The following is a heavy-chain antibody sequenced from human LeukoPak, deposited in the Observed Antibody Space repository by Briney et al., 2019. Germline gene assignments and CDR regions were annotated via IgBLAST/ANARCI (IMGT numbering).Heavy chain of an antibody. Sequence: SETLSLTCTVSGGSISTTSYYWGCIRQPPGKGLEYIGSVYYSGTTYYNPSLKSRVTVSIDTSKNQFSLKLTSVTAADTALYYCARLHYYGSGRGYFDYWGQGALVTVSS. J-gene: IGHJ4*02. V-gene: IGHV4-39*01. CDR2: VYYSGTT. CDR3: ARLHYYGSGRGYFDY. CDR1: GGSISTTSYY. D-gene: IGHD3-10*01.